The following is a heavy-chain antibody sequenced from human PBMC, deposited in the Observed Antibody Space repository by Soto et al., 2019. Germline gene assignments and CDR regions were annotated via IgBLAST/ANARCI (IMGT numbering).Heavy chain of an antibody. D-gene: IGHD1-26*01. CDR2: IYYSGST. V-gene: IGHV4-59*01. CDR1: GGSISSYY. J-gene: IGHJ6*02. Sequence: QVQLQESGPGLVKPSETLSLTCTVSGGSISSYYWSWIRQPPGKGLEWIAYIYYSGSTNDTPSLKSRVTISVDTSKNQFSLKLSSVTAADTDVYYCARGDGSVTAGYYYYGMDVWGQGTTVTVSS. CDR3: ARGDGSVTAGYYYYGMDV.